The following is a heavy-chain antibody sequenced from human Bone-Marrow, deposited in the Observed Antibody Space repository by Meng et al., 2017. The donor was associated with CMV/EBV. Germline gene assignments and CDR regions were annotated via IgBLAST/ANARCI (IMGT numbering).Heavy chain of an antibody. J-gene: IGHJ4*02. Sequence: GGSLRLSCAASGFTVSSNYMSWVRQAPGKGLEWVSVIYSGGSTYYADSVKGRFTISRDNSKNTLYLQMNSLRAEDTAVYYCASSSSSWFFDYWGQGTLFTVTS. CDR2: IYSGGST. CDR1: GFTVSSNY. V-gene: IGHV3-53*01. D-gene: IGHD6-13*01. CDR3: ASSSSSWFFDY.